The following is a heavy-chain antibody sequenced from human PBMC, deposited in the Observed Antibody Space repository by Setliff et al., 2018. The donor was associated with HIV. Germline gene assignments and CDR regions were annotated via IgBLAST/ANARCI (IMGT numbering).Heavy chain of an antibody. V-gene: IGHV3-30*02. CDR3: AKDPFTSSWYGSDY. CDR1: GFIFDRYG. Sequence: GGSLRLSCAASGFIFDRYGMHWVRQAPGKGLEWVALIWYDGSHETYADSVRGRFSISRDNSKNTLYLQMDSLRPEDTGFYYCAKDPFTSSWYGSDYWGQGARVTVSS. J-gene: IGHJ4*02. CDR2: IWYDGSHE. D-gene: IGHD6-13*01.